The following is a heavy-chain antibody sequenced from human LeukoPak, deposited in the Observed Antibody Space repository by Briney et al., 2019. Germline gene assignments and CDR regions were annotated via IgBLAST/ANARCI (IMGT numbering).Heavy chain of an antibody. CDR1: GFTFSSYA. CDR2: LSSSGGST. J-gene: IGHJ4*02. Sequence: GGSLRLSCAASGFTFSSYAMHWVRQAPGKGLEYVSALSSSGGSTYYANHVKGRFTISRDNSKNTLYLQMGSLRAEDMAVYYCARADYDSSGYYGGEDYWGQGTLVTVSS. V-gene: IGHV3-64*01. D-gene: IGHD3-22*01. CDR3: ARADYDSSGYYGGEDY.